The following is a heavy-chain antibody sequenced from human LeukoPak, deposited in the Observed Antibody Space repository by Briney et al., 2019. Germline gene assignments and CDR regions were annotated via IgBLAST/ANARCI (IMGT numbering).Heavy chain of an antibody. CDR3: ARVGPSGYDYYFDY. D-gene: IGHD5-12*01. Sequence: SITGTVSGGSIYTYYWSWIRQPPGKGLEWIGYNNHIGTTSYNPSLQSRVIISLDTSKNEFSLKLSSVTEADTAVYYCARVGPSGYDYYFDYWGRGTLVTVSS. J-gene: IGHJ4*02. V-gene: IGHV4-59*01. CDR2: NNHIGTT. CDR1: GGSIYTYY.